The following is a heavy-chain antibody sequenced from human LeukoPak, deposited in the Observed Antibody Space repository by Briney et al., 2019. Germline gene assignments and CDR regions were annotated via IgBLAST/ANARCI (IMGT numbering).Heavy chain of an antibody. CDR2: IRYDGSNK. J-gene: IGHJ4*02. CDR1: GFTFSSYG. CDR3: ARAYGIAVAGDRDATDY. Sequence: GGSLRLSCAASGFTFSSYGMHWVRQAPGKGLEWVAFIRYDGSNKYYADSVKGRFTISRDNSKNTLYLQMNSLRADDTAVYYCARAYGIAVAGDRDATDYWGQGTLVTVSS. D-gene: IGHD6-19*01. V-gene: IGHV3-30*02.